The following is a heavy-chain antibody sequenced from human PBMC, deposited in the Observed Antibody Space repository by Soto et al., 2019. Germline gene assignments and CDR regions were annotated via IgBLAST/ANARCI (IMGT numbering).Heavy chain of an antibody. J-gene: IGHJ4*02. CDR2: INHSGST. D-gene: IGHD6-6*01. Sequence: QVLLQQWGAGLLKPSETLSHTCAVYGGSFSAYYWSWIRQPPGKGLEWIGEINHSGSTNYNPSLKSRVTISVDTSKNQFSLKLSSVTAADTAVYYCARTSRFEYWGQGTLVTVSS. CDR1: GGSFSAYY. V-gene: IGHV4-34*01. CDR3: ARTSRFEY.